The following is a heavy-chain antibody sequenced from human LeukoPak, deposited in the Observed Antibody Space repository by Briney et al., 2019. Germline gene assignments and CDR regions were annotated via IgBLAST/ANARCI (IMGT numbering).Heavy chain of an antibody. CDR1: GFTFNKYT. V-gene: IGHV3-21*01. CDR2: ISTSRNYI. Sequence: GGSLRLSCAASGFTFNKYTMNCVRQAPEKGLEWVSSISTSRNYIYYADSGKGRLTICRDRATNPPYLQMNSLRAHGTAVYYCAREGSSWYFFDYWGQGTLVTVSS. CDR3: AREGSSWYFFDY. J-gene: IGHJ4*02. D-gene: IGHD6-13*01.